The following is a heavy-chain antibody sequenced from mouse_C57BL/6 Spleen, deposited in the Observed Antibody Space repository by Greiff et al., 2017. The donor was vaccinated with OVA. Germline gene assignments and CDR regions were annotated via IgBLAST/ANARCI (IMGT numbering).Heavy chain of an antibody. Sequence: EVQLQQSGPELVKPGASVKIPCKASGYTFTDYNMDWVKQSHGKSLEWIGDINPNNGGTIYNQKFKGKATLTVDKSSSTAYMELRSLTSEDTAVYYCARRRPITTVNRYFDVWGTGTTVTVSS. CDR1: GYTFTDYN. CDR2: INPNNGGT. V-gene: IGHV1-18*01. CDR3: ARRRPITTVNRYFDV. J-gene: IGHJ1*03. D-gene: IGHD1-1*01.